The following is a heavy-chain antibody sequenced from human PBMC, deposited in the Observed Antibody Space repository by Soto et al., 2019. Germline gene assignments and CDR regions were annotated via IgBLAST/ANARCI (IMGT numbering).Heavy chain of an antibody. D-gene: IGHD2-2*01. CDR1: GYPFTSYY. Sequence: QVQLVQSGAEVKKPGASVKVSCKASGYPFTSYYMHWVRQAPGQGLELMGIINPSGGSTSYAQKFRGRITMARDTSTSTVYMELSSLSSEDTAEYYCARGSVVPADPVDYWGQGTLVTVSS. CDR2: INPSGGST. CDR3: ARGSVVPADPVDY. J-gene: IGHJ4*02. V-gene: IGHV1-46*03.